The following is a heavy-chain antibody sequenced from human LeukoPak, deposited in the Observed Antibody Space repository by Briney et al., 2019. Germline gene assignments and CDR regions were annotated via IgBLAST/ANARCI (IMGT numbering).Heavy chain of an antibody. CDR3: ARCRSDYRTVDP. D-gene: IGHD4-11*01. CDR1: GDSISSGSYF. Sequence: SETLSLTCTVSGDSISSGSYFWSWIRQPAGKGLEWIGRIYTSGSTNYNPSLKSRVTISVDTSKNQFSLKLSSVTVADTAVYYCARCRSDYRTVDPWGQGTLVSVSS. J-gene: IGHJ5*02. CDR2: IYTSGST. V-gene: IGHV4-61*02.